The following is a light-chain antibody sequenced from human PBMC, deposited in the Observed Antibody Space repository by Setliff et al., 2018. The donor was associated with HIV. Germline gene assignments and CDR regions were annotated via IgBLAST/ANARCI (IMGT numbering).Light chain of an antibody. CDR1: TSKVGNFNY. J-gene: IGLJ1*01. CDR3: CSYAGSFTFV. CDR2: DVS. Sequence: SALTQPRSVSGSPGQSVTISCTATTSKVGNFNYASWYQQHPGKAPKFIMFDVSQRPSGVPHRFSGSKSGNTAYLTISGLQAEDEADYYCCSYAGSFTFVFGSGTKVTVL. V-gene: IGLV2-11*01.